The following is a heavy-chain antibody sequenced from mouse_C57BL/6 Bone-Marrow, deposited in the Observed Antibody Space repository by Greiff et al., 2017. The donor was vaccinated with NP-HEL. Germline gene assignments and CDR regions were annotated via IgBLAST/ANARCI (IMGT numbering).Heavy chain of an antibody. Sequence: EVKLVESGGGLVKPGGSLKLSCAASGFTFSDYGMHWVRQAPEKGLEWVAYISSGSSTIYYAATVKGRITISRDNAKNTLFLQMTSLRSEETALYYCARGDYGSDYWGQGTTLTVSS. D-gene: IGHD1-1*01. CDR1: GFTFSDYG. J-gene: IGHJ2*01. CDR3: ARGDYGSDY. V-gene: IGHV5-17*01. CDR2: ISSGSSTI.